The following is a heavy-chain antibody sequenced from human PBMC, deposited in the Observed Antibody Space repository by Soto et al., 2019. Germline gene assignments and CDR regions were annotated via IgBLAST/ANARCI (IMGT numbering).Heavy chain of an antibody. D-gene: IGHD6-19*01. CDR2: ISWNSGSI. V-gene: IGHV3-9*01. Sequence: EVQLVESGGGLVQPGRSLRLSCAACGFTFDDYAMHWVRQAPGKGLEWVSGISWNSGSIGYADSVKGRFTISRDNAKNSLYLQMNSLRAEDTALYYCAKDNEQWLVGDFDYWGQGTLVTVSS. CDR3: AKDNEQWLVGDFDY. CDR1: GFTFDDYA. J-gene: IGHJ4*02.